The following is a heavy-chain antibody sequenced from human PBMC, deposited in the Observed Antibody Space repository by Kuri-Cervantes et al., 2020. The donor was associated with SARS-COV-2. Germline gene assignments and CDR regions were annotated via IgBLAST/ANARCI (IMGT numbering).Heavy chain of an antibody. CDR1: EFTFSDYA. Sequence: GGSLRLSCAASEFTFSDYAMSWVRQAPGRGLEWVSAISGTGGTTYYADSVKGRFTISRDNAKNTLYLQMNSLRAEDTAVYYCARDPIRGYCSSTSCLPRGVWFDPWGQGTLVTVSS. D-gene: IGHD2-2*01. CDR3: ARDPIRGYCSSTSCLPRGVWFDP. CDR2: ISGTGGTT. V-gene: IGHV3-23*01. J-gene: IGHJ5*02.